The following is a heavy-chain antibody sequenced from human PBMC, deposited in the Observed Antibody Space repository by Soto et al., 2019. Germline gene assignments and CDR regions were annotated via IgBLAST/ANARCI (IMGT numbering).Heavy chain of an antibody. D-gene: IGHD3-9*01. V-gene: IGHV3-48*03. CDR1: GFTFSSYE. CDR3: ARDPSHYDILTGYYNYYGMDV. CDR2: ISSSGSTI. Sequence: VGSLRLSCAASGFTFSSYEMNWVRQAPGKGLEWVSYISSSGSTIYYADSVKGRFTISRDNAKNSLYLQMNSLRAEDTAVYYCARDPSHYDILTGYYNYYGMDVWGQGTTVTVSS. J-gene: IGHJ6*02.